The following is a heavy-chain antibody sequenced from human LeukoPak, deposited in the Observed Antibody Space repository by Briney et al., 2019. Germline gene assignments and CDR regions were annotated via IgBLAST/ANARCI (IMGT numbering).Heavy chain of an antibody. CDR3: AKDPLTAASYIYFDS. Sequence: QSGGSLRLSCAASGLTFSSYAMSWVRQAPGKGLEWVSTISGSGDSTHYTNSVRGRFTISRDNSKSTLNLQMDSLRAEDTAIYYCAKDPLTAASYIYFDSWGQGTLVTVSS. CDR1: GLTFSSYA. CDR2: ISGSGDST. J-gene: IGHJ4*02. D-gene: IGHD6-13*01. V-gene: IGHV3-23*01.